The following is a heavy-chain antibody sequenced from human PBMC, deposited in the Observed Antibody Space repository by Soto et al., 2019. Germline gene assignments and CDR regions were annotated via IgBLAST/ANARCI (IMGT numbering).Heavy chain of an antibody. J-gene: IGHJ6*02. CDR3: ARELEPNQYPGNYYYGMDV. V-gene: IGHV1-69*13. CDR1: GGTFSSYA. Sequence: ASVKVSCKASGGTFSSYAISWVRRAPGQGLEWMGGIIPIFGTANYAQKFQGRVTITADESTSTAYMELSSLRSEDTAVYYCARELEPNQYPGNYYYGMDVWGQGTTVTVSS. CDR2: IIPIFGTA. D-gene: IGHD1-1*01.